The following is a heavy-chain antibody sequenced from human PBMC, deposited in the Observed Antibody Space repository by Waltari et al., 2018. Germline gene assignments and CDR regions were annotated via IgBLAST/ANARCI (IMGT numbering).Heavy chain of an antibody. J-gene: IGHJ6*03. CDR1: GGSISNYY. V-gene: IGHV4-59*01. D-gene: IGHD2-2*01. Sequence: QVQLQESGPGLVKASDTLSLTCTVSGGSISNYYWSWIRQPPGKGLEWIGHIYDSGSTKYKPSLRGRVTISVDMSRNQFSLKLSSGTAADTAVYYCARVQGGIVVPAAMGTLGTLESNYYYYMDVWGKGTTVTVSS. CDR3: ARVQGGIVVPAAMGTLGTLESNYYYYMDV. CDR2: IYDSGST.